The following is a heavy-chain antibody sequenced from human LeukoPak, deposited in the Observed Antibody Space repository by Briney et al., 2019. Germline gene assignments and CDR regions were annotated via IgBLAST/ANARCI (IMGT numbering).Heavy chain of an antibody. J-gene: IGHJ4*02. CDR1: GGSFSGYY. D-gene: IGHD3-16*01. CDR3: ARLRYDYYFDY. V-gene: IGHV4-34*01. CDR2: INHSGST. Sequence: PSETLSLTCAVYGGSFSGYYWSWIRQPPGKGVEWVGEINHSGSTNYNPSLKRRVTISVDTSKNQFSLKLSSVTAADTAVYYCARLRYDYYFDYWGQGTLVTVSS.